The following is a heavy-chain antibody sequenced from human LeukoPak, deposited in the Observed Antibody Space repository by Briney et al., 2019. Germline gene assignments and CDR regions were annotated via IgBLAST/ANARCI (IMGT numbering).Heavy chain of an antibody. CDR2: IYTSGGT. J-gene: IGHJ4*02. V-gene: IGHV4-4*07. CDR3: ARGGSLDIVLVPAAMPAATMYCGGDCFDY. D-gene: IGHD2-2*03. CDR1: GGSISSYY. Sequence: SETLSLTCTASGGSISSYYWSWIRQPAGKGLEWIGRIYTSGGTNYNPSLKSRVTMSVDTSKNQSSLKLSSVTAADPAVYYCARGGSLDIVLVPAAMPAATMYCGGDCFDYWGQGTLVTVSS.